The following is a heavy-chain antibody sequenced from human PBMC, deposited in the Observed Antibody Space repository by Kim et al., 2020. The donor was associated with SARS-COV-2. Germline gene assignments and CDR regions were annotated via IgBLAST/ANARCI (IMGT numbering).Heavy chain of an antibody. CDR1: GFTSAGHA. CDR3: TKGMTGWGWDF. Sequence: GGSLRLSCVVSGFTSAGHAMRWVRQAPGKGLEWVSGIVWNGGAPDYVDSVKGRFSISRDVANNTLYLQMGGLRADDTAVYYCTKGMTGWGWDFWGQGTTV. J-gene: IGHJ6*02. V-gene: IGHV3-9*02. D-gene: IGHD3-9*01. CDR2: IVWNGGAP.